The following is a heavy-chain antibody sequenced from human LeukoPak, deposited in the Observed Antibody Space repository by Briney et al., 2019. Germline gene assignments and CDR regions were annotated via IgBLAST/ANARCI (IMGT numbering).Heavy chain of an antibody. J-gene: IGHJ6*02. Sequence: SETLSLTCAVYGGSFSGYYWSWIRQPPGKGLEWIGEINHSGSTNYNPSLKSRVTISVDTSKNQFSLKLSSVTAADTAVYYRARGVYDFWSGYLRPHYYYGMDVWGQGTTVTVSS. D-gene: IGHD3-3*01. CDR2: INHSGST. V-gene: IGHV4-34*01. CDR3: ARGVYDFWSGYLRPHYYYGMDV. CDR1: GGSFSGYY.